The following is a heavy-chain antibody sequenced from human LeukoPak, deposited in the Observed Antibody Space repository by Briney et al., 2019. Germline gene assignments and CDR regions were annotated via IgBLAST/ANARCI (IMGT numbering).Heavy chain of an antibody. CDR2: IWYDGTNK. CDR3: ARAAYDSSGYLTL. Sequence: GGSLRLSCEASGFTFSSYGMHWVRQAPGKGLEWVAVIWYDGTNKYYADSVKGRFTISRDNSKSTLFLQMNSLRAEDTAVYYCARAAYDSSGYLTLWGQGTLVTVSS. V-gene: IGHV3-33*01. D-gene: IGHD3-22*01. CDR1: GFTFSSYG. J-gene: IGHJ4*02.